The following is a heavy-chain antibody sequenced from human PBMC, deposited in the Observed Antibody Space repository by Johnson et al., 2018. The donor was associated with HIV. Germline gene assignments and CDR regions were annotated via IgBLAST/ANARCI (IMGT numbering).Heavy chain of an antibody. J-gene: IGHJ3*02. CDR2: IYSGGST. CDR1: GFTVSSNY. Sequence: VQLVESGGGVVQPGRSLRLSCAASGFTVSSNYMSWVRQAPGKGLEWVSVIYSGGSTYYADSVKGRFTISRDNAKNSLYLQMNSLRAEDTAVYYCARGGSCYNAHFDIWGQGTMVTVSS. CDR3: ARGGSCYNAHFDI. D-gene: IGHD2-15*01. V-gene: IGHV3-66*01.